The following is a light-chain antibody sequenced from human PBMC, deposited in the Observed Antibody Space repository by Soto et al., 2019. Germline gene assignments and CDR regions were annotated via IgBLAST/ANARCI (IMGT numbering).Light chain of an antibody. CDR1: QSVSSSY. CDR2: GAS. J-gene: IGKJ1*01. Sequence: EIVLTQSPGTLSLSPGERATLSCRASQSVSSSYLAWYQQKPGQAPRLLIYGASSRATGIPDRFSGSGSGTDFTITISSLDTEDAEVYYCQQYGSSQGKXGQGTKV. V-gene: IGKV3-20*01. CDR3: QQYGSSQGK.